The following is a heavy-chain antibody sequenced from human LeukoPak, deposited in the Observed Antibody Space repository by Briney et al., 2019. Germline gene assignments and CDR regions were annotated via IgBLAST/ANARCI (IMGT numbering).Heavy chain of an antibody. Sequence: PGGSLRLSCAASGFIVSSNYMSWVRQAPGKGLEWVSSISTSSSYIYYADSVKGRFTISRDNAKNSLYLQMNSLRAEDTAVYYCARVGLDRRGYSGYESFDYWGQGTLVTVSS. J-gene: IGHJ4*02. CDR3: ARVGLDRRGYSGYESFDY. V-gene: IGHV3-21*01. CDR2: ISTSSSYI. CDR1: GFIVSSNY. D-gene: IGHD5-12*01.